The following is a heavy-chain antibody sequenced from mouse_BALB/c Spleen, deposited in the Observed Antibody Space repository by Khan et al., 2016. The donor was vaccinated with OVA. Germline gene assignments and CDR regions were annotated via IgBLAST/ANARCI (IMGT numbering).Heavy chain of an antibody. D-gene: IGHD2-14*01. J-gene: IGHJ2*01. CDR2: IYPGDGDT. Sequence: QVQLQQSGAELARPGASVKLSCKSSGYTFTSYWMQWVKQMPGQGLEWIGAIYPGDGDTRYTQKFKGKATLTADKSSSTAYMQLSSLASEDSAVYYCASYRYDYFDYWGQGTTLTVAS. CDR1: GYTFTSYW. CDR3: ASYRYDYFDY. V-gene: IGHV1-87*01.